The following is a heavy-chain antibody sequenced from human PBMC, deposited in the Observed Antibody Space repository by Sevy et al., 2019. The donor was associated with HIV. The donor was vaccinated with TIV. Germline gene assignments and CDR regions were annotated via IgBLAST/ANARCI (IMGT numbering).Heavy chain of an antibody. Sequence: GGSLRLSCAASGFTFSSYAMHWVRQAPGKGLEWVAVISYDGSNKYYADSVKGRFTISRDNSKNTLYLQMNSLRAEDTAVYYCARDKYSSSWSLVWDVWGQGTTVTVSS. CDR2: ISYDGSNK. V-gene: IGHV3-30-3*01. CDR3: ARDKYSSSWSLVWDV. J-gene: IGHJ6*02. D-gene: IGHD6-13*01. CDR1: GFTFSSYA.